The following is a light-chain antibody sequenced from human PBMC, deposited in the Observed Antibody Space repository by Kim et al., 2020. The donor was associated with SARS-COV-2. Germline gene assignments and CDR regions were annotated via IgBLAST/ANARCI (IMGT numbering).Light chain of an antibody. Sequence: SSELTQDPAVSVALGQTVSLTCQGDSLRNYYSTWYQQRPGQAPTLVLYGTYDRPSGISDRFSVSASGHTASLTITGAQAEDEADFYSNSRDRPGVHVLFG. J-gene: IGLJ3*02. CDR2: GTY. V-gene: IGLV3-19*01. CDR1: SLRNYY. CDR3: NSRDRPGVHVL.